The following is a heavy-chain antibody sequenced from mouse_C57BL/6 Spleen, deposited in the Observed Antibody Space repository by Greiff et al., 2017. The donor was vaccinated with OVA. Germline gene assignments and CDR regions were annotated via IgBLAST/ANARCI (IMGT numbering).Heavy chain of an antibody. J-gene: IGHJ2*01. Sequence: VQLQQPGAELVRPGSSVKLSCKASGYTFTSYWMDWVKQRPGQGLEWIGNIYPSDSETHYNQKFKDKATLTVDKSSSTAYMQLSSLTSEDSAVYYCARRSSGYYFDYWGKGTTLTVSS. D-gene: IGHD3-2*02. CDR3: ARRSSGYYFDY. V-gene: IGHV1-61*01. CDR1: GYTFTSYW. CDR2: IYPSDSET.